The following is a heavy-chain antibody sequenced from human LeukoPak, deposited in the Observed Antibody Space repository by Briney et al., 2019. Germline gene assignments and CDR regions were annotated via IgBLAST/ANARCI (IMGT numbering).Heavy chain of an antibody. D-gene: IGHD1-1*01. J-gene: IGHJ4*02. Sequence: GGSLRLSCAASGFTFSSYEMNWVRQAPGKGLEWVSCISSSGSTIYYADSVKGRFTVSKDNSKNTLYLQMSSLTVEDTAIYYCAKEKYNFGYFEYWGQGILVTVSS. CDR3: AKEKYNFGYFEY. CDR1: GFTFSSYE. CDR2: ISSSGSTI. V-gene: IGHV3-48*03.